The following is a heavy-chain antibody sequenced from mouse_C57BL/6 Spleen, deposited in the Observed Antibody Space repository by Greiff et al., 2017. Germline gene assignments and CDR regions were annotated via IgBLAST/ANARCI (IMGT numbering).Heavy chain of an antibody. Sequence: EVQLQQSGPELVKPGASVKISCKASGYSFTGYYMNWVKQSPEKSLEWIGEINPSTGGTTYNQKFKAKATLTVDKSSSTAYLQLKSLTSEDSAVYYCARRPNYYGSSFDYWGQGTTLTVSS. D-gene: IGHD1-1*01. V-gene: IGHV1-42*01. CDR3: ARRPNYYGSSFDY. J-gene: IGHJ2*01. CDR2: INPSTGGT. CDR1: GYSFTGYY.